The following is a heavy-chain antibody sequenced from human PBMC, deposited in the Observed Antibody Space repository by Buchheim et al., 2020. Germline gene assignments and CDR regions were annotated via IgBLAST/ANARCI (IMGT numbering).Heavy chain of an antibody. CDR3: ARDSSGWNSNFDY. D-gene: IGHD6-19*01. CDR1: GFTFSSYS. J-gene: IGHJ4*02. V-gene: IGHV3-21*01. Sequence: EVQLVESGGGLVKPGGSLRLSCAAPGFTFSSYSMNWVRQAPGKGLEWVSSISSSSSYIYYADSVKGRFTISRDNAKNSMYLQMNSLRAEDTAVYYCARDSSGWNSNFDYWGQGTL. CDR2: ISSSSSYI.